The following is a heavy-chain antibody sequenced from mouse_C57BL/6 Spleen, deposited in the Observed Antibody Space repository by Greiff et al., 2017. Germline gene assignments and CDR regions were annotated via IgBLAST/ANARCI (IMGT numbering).Heavy chain of an antibody. J-gene: IGHJ4*01. CDR1: GFTFSDYG. V-gene: IGHV5-15*01. D-gene: IGHD4-1*01. CDR3: ARRLGDYAMDY. CDR2: ISNLAYSI. Sequence: EVNLVESGGGLVQPGGSLKLSCAASGFTFSDYGMAWVRQAPRKGPEWVAFISNLAYSIYYADTVTGRFTISRENAKNTLYLEMSSLRSEDTAMYYCARRLGDYAMDYWGQGTSVTVSS.